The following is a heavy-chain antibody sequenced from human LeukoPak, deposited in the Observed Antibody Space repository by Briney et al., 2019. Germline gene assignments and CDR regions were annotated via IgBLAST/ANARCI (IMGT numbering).Heavy chain of an antibody. V-gene: IGHV1-18*01. D-gene: IGHD1-7*01. Sequence: ASVKVSCKASGYTFPNYGINWVRQAPGQGLEWMGWISAYNGNTNYAQKLQGRVTMTTDTSTSTAYMELRSLRSDDTAVYYCAREDLNYGVTYYYYGMDVWGQGTTVTVSS. CDR3: AREDLNYGVTYYYYGMDV. J-gene: IGHJ6*02. CDR1: GYTFPNYG. CDR2: ISAYNGNT.